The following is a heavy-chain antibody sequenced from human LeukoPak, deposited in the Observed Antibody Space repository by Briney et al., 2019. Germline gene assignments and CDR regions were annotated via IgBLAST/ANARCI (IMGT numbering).Heavy chain of an antibody. J-gene: IGHJ4*02. CDR3: ARSGHMVRGGFDY. CDR2: IIPIFGTA. V-gene: IGHV1-69*01. D-gene: IGHD3-10*01. CDR1: GRTFSSYA. Sequence: GASVKVSCKASGRTFSSYAISWVRHAPGQGLEWMGGIIPIFGTANYAQKFQGRVTITADESTSTAYMELSSLRSEDTAVYYCARSGHMVRGGFDYWGQGTLVTVSS.